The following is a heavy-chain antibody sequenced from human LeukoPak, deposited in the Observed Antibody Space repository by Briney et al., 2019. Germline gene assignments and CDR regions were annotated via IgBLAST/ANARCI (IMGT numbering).Heavy chain of an antibody. CDR2: INWSGVRT. J-gene: IGHJ4*02. D-gene: IGHD1/OR15-1a*01. CDR1: GFTVSNNY. V-gene: IGHV3-20*04. Sequence: GGSLRLSCAASGFTVSNNYMSWVRQAPGKGLEWVSGINWSGVRTGYADSLKGRFTISRDNAKNTLYLQMNSLRAEDTALYYCARDLATTDNWGQGTLVTVSS. CDR3: ARDLATTDN.